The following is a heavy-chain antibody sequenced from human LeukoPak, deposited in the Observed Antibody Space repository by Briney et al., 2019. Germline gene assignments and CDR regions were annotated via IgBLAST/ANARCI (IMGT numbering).Heavy chain of an antibody. CDR3: TREYPASFDY. CDR2: INNVGSST. V-gene: IGHV3-23*01. J-gene: IGHJ4*02. Sequence: GGSLRLSCAASGFTFTSYDMNWVRQAPGKGLEWVSAINNVGSSTYYADSVKGRFTISRDNSKNTLYLQMNSLRAEDTAVYYCTREYPASFDYWGQGALVTVSS. CDR1: GFTFTSYD.